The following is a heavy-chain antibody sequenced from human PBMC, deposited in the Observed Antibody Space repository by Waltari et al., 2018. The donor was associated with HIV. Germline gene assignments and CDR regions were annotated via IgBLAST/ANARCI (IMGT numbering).Heavy chain of an antibody. Sequence: EEQLMESGGGLVQPGGSLRVSCAASGFPFSRYWMHWVREATGEGLVVVSRVNIDQTTTTYAGSVKGRFTVSRDNAKDTLYLNMNSLRVEDTAIYYCARESPDGLDMEWLPTDYWDQGTLVTVSS. J-gene: IGHJ4*02. CDR2: VNIDQTTT. V-gene: IGHV3-74*03. CDR3: ARESPDGLDMEWLPTDY. CDR1: GFPFSRYW. D-gene: IGHD3-3*01.